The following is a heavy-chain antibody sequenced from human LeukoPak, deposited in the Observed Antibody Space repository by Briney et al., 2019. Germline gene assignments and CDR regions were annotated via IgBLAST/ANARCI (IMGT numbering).Heavy chain of an antibody. V-gene: IGHV3-7*01. CDR3: ASAEGEGYSSSWYHFDY. J-gene: IGHJ4*02. Sequence: PGGSLRLPCAASGFTFSSYWMSWVRQAPGKGLEWVANIKQDGSEKYYVDSVKGRFTISRDNAKNSLYLQMNSLRAEDTAVYYCASAEGEGYSSSWYHFDYWGQGTLVTVSS. D-gene: IGHD6-13*01. CDR1: GFTFSSYW. CDR2: IKQDGSEK.